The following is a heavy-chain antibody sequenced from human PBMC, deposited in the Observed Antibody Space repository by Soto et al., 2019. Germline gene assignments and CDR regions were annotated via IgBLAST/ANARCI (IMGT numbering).Heavy chain of an antibody. V-gene: IGHV3-23*01. Sequence: EVQLLESGGGLVQPGGSLRLSCAASGFTFSSYAMGWVRQAPGKGLEWVSAISGSGGSTYYADSVKGRFTISRDNSKNTLYLQMNSLRAEDTAVYYCAKSSIAGSAFDIWGQGTMVTVSS. CDR3: AKSSIAGSAFDI. D-gene: IGHD2-15*01. J-gene: IGHJ3*02. CDR1: GFTFSSYA. CDR2: ISGSGGST.